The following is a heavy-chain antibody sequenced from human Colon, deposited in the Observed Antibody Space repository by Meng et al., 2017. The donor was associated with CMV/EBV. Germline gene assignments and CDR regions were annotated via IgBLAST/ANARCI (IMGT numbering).Heavy chain of an antibody. D-gene: IGHD2-21*01. CDR2: ISTTVSYV. CDR3: AREPGTCGYFDF. CDR1: GFTFSSYS. J-gene: IGHJ4*02. V-gene: IGHV3-21*01. Sequence: EWQLVESGGGLVNPVGPLRLSCAASGFTFSSYSMNWVRQSPGKGLEWVSSISTTVSYVYYADSVKGRFTISRDNAKNSLYLQMDSLRAEDTAVYYCAREPGTCGYFDFWGQGTLVTVSS.